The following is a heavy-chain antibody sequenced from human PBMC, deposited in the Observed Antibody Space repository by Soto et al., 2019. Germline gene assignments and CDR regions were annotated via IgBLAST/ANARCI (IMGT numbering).Heavy chain of an antibody. CDR1: GDSVSSNSGA. CDR2: TYYRSKWLN. V-gene: IGHV6-1*01. CDR3: ARAFAGTIQH. Sequence: PSQTLSLTCAIPGDSVSSNSGAWNWIRQSPSRGLEWLGRTYYRSKWLNDYAVSVKSRMTINADTSKNQFSLHLNSVTPEDTAVYYCARAFAGTIQHWGPGTLVTVSS. J-gene: IGHJ1*01. D-gene: IGHD6-13*01.